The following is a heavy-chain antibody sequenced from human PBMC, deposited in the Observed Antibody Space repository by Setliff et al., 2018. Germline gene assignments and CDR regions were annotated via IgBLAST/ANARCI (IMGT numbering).Heavy chain of an antibody. CDR2: IYYNGNT. D-gene: IGHD3-16*01. J-gene: IGHJ4*02. CDR3: ARVRVVQGYYEFEH. Sequence: SETLSLTCTVSGDSISSSTYHWGWIRQSPGKGLEWIGNIYYNGNTNKNPSLKSRVTISVDTSRDQFSLRLSSVTAADTAMYYCARVRVVQGYYEFEHWGQGTLVTVSS. CDR1: GDSISSSTYH. V-gene: IGHV4-39*07.